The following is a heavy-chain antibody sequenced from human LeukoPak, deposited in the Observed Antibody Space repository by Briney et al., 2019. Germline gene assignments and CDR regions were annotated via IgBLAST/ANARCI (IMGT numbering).Heavy chain of an antibody. J-gene: IGHJ5*02. D-gene: IGHD3-3*01. CDR3: ARKRDEYYDLWSGYLKARWFDP. Sequence: KPSETLSLTCAVYGGSFSGYYWSWIRQPPGKGLEWIGEINHSGSTNYNPSLKSRVTISVDTSKNQFSLKLSSVTAADTAVYYCARKRDEYYDLWSGYLKARWFDPWGQGTLVTVSS. CDR1: GGSFSGYY. V-gene: IGHV4-34*01. CDR2: INHSGST.